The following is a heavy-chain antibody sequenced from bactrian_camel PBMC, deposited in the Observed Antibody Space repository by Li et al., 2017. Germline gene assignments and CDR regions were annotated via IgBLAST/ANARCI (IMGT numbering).Heavy chain of an antibody. V-gene: IGHV3S1*01. CDR1: GSGYISGTYC. D-gene: IGHD6*01. CDR2: IAPSTGST. CDR3: AADLGWCGSAHIQRESRN. Sequence: VQLVESGGGSVQAGGSLRLSCAASGSGYISGTYCLGWFRQVSGKEREGVAAIAPSTGSTYYDDSIKGRFTVSHVNSNNTLHLQMNSLKPEDTAVYYCAADLGWCGSAHIQRESRNCGQGTQVTVS. J-gene: IGHJ4*01.